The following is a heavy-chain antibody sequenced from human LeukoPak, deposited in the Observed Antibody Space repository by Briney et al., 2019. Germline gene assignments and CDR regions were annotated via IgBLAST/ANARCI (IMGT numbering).Heavy chain of an antibody. D-gene: IGHD2-8*01. CDR1: GYTFNNFV. Sequence: ASVNVSCKASGYTFNNFVISWVRQAPGQGLERVGWISPHTYSTRYAARVQGRVTMTTDTSTSTVYMELRNLRPDDTAVYLCARGQSMYYWGQGTPVTVSS. V-gene: IGHV1-18*01. CDR2: ISPHTYST. CDR3: ARGQSMYY. J-gene: IGHJ4*02.